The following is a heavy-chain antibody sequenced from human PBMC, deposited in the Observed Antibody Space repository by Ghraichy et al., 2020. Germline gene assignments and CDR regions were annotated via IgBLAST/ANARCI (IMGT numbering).Heavy chain of an antibody. CDR1: GGSISSYY. Sequence: PETLSLTCTVSGGSISSYYWSWIRQPPGKGLEWIGYIYYSGSTNYNPSLKSRVTISVDTSKNQFSLKLSSVTAADTAVYYCARLPSRITMVRGGGGYGMDVWGQGTTVTVSS. J-gene: IGHJ6*02. CDR3: ARLPSRITMVRGGGGYGMDV. CDR2: IYYSGST. V-gene: IGHV4-59*08. D-gene: IGHD3-10*01.